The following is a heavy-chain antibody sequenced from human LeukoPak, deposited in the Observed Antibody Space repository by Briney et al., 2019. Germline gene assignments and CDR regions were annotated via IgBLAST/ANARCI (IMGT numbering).Heavy chain of an antibody. D-gene: IGHD6-13*01. CDR1: EFTFSSYN. J-gene: IGHJ4*02. Sequence: PGGSLRLSCAASEFTFSSYNMNWVRQAPGKGLEWVSSISSSSSYIYYADSVKGRFTISRDNAKNSLYLQMNSLRAEDTAVYYCAASIAAAGTNYFDYWGQGTLVTVSS. CDR3: AASIAAAGTNYFDY. CDR2: ISSSSSYI. V-gene: IGHV3-21*04.